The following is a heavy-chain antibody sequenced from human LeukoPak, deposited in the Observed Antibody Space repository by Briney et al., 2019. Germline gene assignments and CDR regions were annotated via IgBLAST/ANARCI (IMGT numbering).Heavy chain of an antibody. CDR3: ARDADYDFWSGYPNWFDP. J-gene: IGHJ5*02. CDR1: GGSISSYY. D-gene: IGHD3-3*01. V-gene: IGHV4-59*12. CDR2: IYYSGST. Sequence: SETLSLTCTVSGGSISSYYWSWIRQPPGKGLEWIGYIYYSGSTNYNPSLKSRVTISVDTSKNQFSLKLSSVTAADTAVYYCARDADYDFWSGYPNWFDPWGQGTLVTVSS.